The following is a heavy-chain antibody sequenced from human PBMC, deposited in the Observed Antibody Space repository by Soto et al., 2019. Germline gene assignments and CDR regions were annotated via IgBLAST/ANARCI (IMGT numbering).Heavy chain of an antibody. Sequence: SETLSLTCSVSGGSINSYYWSWVRQPPGKGLECIGYVHYGGTTNYSPSLKSRVTISIDTSRNQFSLNLRSVTAADSAVYFCATVVGDGYSDYWGQGILVTVSS. J-gene: IGHJ4*02. CDR1: GGSINSYY. CDR2: VHYGGTT. D-gene: IGHD3-22*01. V-gene: IGHV4-59*01. CDR3: ATVVGDGYSDY.